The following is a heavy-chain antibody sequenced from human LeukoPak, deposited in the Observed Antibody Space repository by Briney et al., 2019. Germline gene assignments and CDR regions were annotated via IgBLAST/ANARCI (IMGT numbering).Heavy chain of an antibody. D-gene: IGHD2-15*01. Sequence: GGSLRLSCAASGFTFSSYSMNWVRQAPGKGLEWVSSISSSSSYIYYADSVKGRFTISRDNVKKSLYLQMNSLGAEDTAVYYCARDARGYCSGGSCYFLDYWGQGTLVTVSS. CDR2: ISSSSSYI. V-gene: IGHV3-21*01. CDR1: GFTFSSYS. CDR3: ARDARGYCSGGSCYFLDY. J-gene: IGHJ4*02.